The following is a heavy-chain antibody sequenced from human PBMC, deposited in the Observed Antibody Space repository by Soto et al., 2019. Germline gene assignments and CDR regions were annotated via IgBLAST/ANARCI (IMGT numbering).Heavy chain of an antibody. J-gene: IGHJ5*02. CDR1: GFTFEDYA. CDR3: VKDRSSGTSTPFTCFDP. V-gene: IGHV3-9*01. D-gene: IGHD3-10*01. Sequence: EVQLVESGGGWVQPGTSLRLSCAASGFTFEDYAMNWVRQAPGKGLEWVANINWNSNKIAYADSVKGRFTISRDNAKNSLYLQMNSLRPEDTAFYYCVKDRSSGTSTPFTCFDPWGQGPLVTVSS. CDR2: INWNSNKI.